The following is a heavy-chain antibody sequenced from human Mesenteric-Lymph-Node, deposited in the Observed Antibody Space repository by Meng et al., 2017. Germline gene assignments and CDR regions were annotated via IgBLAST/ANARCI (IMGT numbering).Heavy chain of an antibody. V-gene: IGHV3-49*04. J-gene: IGHJ6*02. CDR2: IRSKAYGGTT. CDR1: GFTFSSYA. CDR3: TRDRVGWIQLWMLYYYYGMDV. D-gene: IGHD5-18*01. Sequence: LSLTCAASGFTFSSYAMHWVRQAPGKGLEWVGFIRSKAYGGTTEYAASVKGRFTISRDDSKSIAYLQMNSLKTEDTAVYYCTRDRVGWIQLWMLYYYYGMDVWGQGTTVTVSS.